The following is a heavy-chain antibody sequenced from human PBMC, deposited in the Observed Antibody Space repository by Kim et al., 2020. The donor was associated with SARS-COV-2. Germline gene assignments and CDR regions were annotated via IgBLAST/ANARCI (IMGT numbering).Heavy chain of an antibody. CDR3: AKVRCSSTSCPSRGALFDY. D-gene: IGHD2-2*01. J-gene: IGHJ4*02. Sequence: GGSLRLSCAASGFTFSSYAMSWVRQAPGKGLEWVSAISGSGGSTYYADSVKGRFTISRDNSKNTLYLQMNSLRAEDTAVYYCAKVRCSSTSCPSRGALFDYWGQGTLVTVSS. V-gene: IGHV3-23*01. CDR1: GFTFSSYA. CDR2: ISGSGGST.